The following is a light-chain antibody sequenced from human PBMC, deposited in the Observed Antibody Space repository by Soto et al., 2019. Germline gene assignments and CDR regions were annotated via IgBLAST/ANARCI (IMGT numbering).Light chain of an antibody. CDR3: QSWSTGIQV. V-gene: IGLV4-69*01. Sequence: QPVLTQSPSASASLGASVKLTCTLSSGHSSYAIAWHQQQPEKGPRYLMKLNSDGSHSKEDGIPDRFSGSSSGAERYLTISSLQAEDDADYYCQSWSTGIQVFGGGTKLTVL. CDR1: SGHSSYA. CDR2: LNSDGSH. J-gene: IGLJ3*02.